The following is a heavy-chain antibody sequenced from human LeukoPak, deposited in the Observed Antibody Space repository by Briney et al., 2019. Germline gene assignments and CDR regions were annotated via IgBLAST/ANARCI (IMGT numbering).Heavy chain of an antibody. CDR3: ARVYYYGSGSRDWFDP. J-gene: IGHJ5*02. Sequence: ASVKVSCKASGYTFTSYDINWVRQATGQGLEWMGWMNPNSGNTGYAQKFQGRVTMTRNTSISTAYMELSSLRSEDTAVYCCARVYYYGSGSRDWFDPWGQGTLVTVSS. V-gene: IGHV1-8*01. CDR2: MNPNSGNT. CDR1: GYTFTSYD. D-gene: IGHD3-10*01.